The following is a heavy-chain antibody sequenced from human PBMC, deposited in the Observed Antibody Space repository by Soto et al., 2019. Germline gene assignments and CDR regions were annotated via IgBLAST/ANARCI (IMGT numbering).Heavy chain of an antibody. CDR3: ARVNYYNSWSGQPRDPDH. Sequence: SETLSLTCSVSGGSFSSGNYYWGWIRQSPGKGLEWIGSMFHSGSTYYNPPLKSRVTMSIDTSKNQFSLKLTSVSAADTAVYYCARVNYYNSWSGQPRDPDHWGQGTLVTVSS. CDR1: GGSFSSGNYY. D-gene: IGHD3-3*01. J-gene: IGHJ5*02. CDR2: MFHSGST. V-gene: IGHV4-39*01.